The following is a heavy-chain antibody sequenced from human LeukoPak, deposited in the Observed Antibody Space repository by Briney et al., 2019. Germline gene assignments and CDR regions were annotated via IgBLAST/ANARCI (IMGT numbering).Heavy chain of an antibody. J-gene: IGHJ4*02. CDR3: AVGHDYGDYVVGDSDY. CDR2: INAGNGNT. CDR1: GYTFTSYA. V-gene: IGHV1-3*01. D-gene: IGHD4-17*01. Sequence: ASVKVSCKASGYTFTSYAMHWVRQAPGQRLEWMGWINAGNGNTKYSQKFQGRVTITRDTSASTAYMELSSLRSEDTAVYYCAVGHDYGDYVVGDSDYWGQGTLVTVSS.